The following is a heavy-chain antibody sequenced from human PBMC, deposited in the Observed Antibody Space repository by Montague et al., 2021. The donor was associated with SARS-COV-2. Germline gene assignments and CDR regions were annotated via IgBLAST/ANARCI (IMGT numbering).Heavy chain of an antibody. CDR2: VHYSGST. J-gene: IGHJ4*02. V-gene: IGHV4-59*01. CDR3: ARNGYTRSPL. Sequence: SETLSPTCTVSGGSISGDYWSWIRQPPGKGLEWIGFVHYSGSTNYNPSLKSRVSMSVDTSKNQFSPKLSSVSAADTAVYYCARNGYTRSPLWGQGTLVIVSS. CDR1: GGSISGDY. D-gene: IGHD6-13*01.